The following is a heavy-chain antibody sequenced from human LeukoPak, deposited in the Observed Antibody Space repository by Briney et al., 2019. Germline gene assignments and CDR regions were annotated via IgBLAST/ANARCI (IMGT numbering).Heavy chain of an antibody. CDR2: ISSSGGTI. CDR1: GFTFSDYY. Sequence: PGGSLRLSCAASGFTFSDYYMSWIRQAPGKGLEWVSYISSSGGTIYYADSVKGRFTISRDNAKNSLYLQMNSLRAEDTAVYYCARDRGYCSSTSCYTEFDYWGQGTLVTVSS. J-gene: IGHJ4*02. CDR3: ARDRGYCSSTSCYTEFDY. V-gene: IGHV3-11*01. D-gene: IGHD2-2*02.